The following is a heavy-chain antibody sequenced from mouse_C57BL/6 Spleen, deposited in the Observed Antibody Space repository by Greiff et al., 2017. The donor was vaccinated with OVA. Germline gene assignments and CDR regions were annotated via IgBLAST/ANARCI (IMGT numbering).Heavy chain of an antibody. V-gene: IGHV1-82*01. CDR1: GYAFSSSW. CDR2: IYPGDGDT. J-gene: IGHJ2*01. D-gene: IGHD1-1*01. Sequence: QVQLQQSGPELVKPGASVKISCKASGYAFSSSWMNWVKQRPGKGLEWIGRIYPGDGDTNYNGKFKGKATLTADKSSSTAYMQLSSLTSEDSAVYFCAREITTVVAPFDCWGQGTTLTVSS. CDR3: AREITTVVAPFDC.